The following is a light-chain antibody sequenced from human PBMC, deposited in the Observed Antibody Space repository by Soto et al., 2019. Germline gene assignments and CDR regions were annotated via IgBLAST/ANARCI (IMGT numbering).Light chain of an antibody. V-gene: IGLV2-14*01. CDR2: EVS. CDR3: ASSTSSRLYV. Sequence: QSVLTQPASVSGSPGQSITISCIGTSSDVGGYFYVSWYQQHPVKAPKLIIYEVSNRPSGVSNRFSGSKSGNTASLTISGLQAEDEADYYCASSTSSRLYVFGTGTKVTVL. J-gene: IGLJ1*01. CDR1: SSDVGGYFY.